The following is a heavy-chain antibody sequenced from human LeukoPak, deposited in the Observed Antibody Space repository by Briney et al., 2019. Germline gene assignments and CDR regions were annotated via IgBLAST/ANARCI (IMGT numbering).Heavy chain of an antibody. CDR3: ARGDYGRYAFDF. Sequence: PGGSLRLSCAASGFTVSSNYMSWVRQAPGKGLEWVSYINAIGTTTYYADSLKGRFSISRDNAKNSLSLQMDSLRAEDTAVYYCARGDYGRYAFDFWGQGTMVTVSS. V-gene: IGHV3-11*01. CDR2: INAIGTTT. CDR1: GFTVSSNY. J-gene: IGHJ3*01. D-gene: IGHD4/OR15-4a*01.